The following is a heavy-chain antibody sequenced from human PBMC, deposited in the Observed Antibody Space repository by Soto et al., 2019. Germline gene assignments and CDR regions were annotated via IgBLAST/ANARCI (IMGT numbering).Heavy chain of an antibody. V-gene: IGHV2-5*02. D-gene: IGHD5-12*01. CDR2: IYWDDDK. CDR3: AHSLAASNCVGYAPINSFDY. Sequence: QITLKESGPTLVKPTQTLTLTCTFSGFSLSTSGVGVGWIRQPPGKALEWLALIYWDDDKRYSPSLKSRLTITKYPSKNQVVLTMTIMDPVDTAPYYCAHSLAASNCVGYAPINSFDYWGQGTLVTVSS. CDR1: GFSLSTSGVG. J-gene: IGHJ4*02.